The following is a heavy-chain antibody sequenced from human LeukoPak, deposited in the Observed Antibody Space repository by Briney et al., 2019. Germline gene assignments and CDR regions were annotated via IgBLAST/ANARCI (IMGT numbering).Heavy chain of an antibody. CDR1: GGTFSSYA. V-gene: IGHV1-69*05. CDR2: IIPIFGTA. Sequence: ASVKVSCKASGGTFSSYAISWVRQAPGQGLEWMGGIIPIFGTANYAQKFQGRVTITTDESTSTAYMELSSLRSEDTAVYYCATENSYEPNYFDYWGQGTLVTVSS. CDR3: ATENSYEPNYFDY. D-gene: IGHD5-12*01. J-gene: IGHJ4*02.